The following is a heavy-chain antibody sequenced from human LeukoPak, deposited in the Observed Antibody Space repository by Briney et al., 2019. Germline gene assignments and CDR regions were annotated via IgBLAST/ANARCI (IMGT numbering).Heavy chain of an antibody. J-gene: IGHJ4*02. CDR1: GGSISSGSYY. CDR2: IYTSGST. Sequence: SETLSLTCTASGGSISSGSYYWSWIRQPAGKGLEWIGRIYTSGSTNYNPSLKSRVTISVDTSKNQFSLKLSSVTAADTAVYYCAGGVRGVILLDYWGQGTLVTVSS. D-gene: IGHD3-10*01. CDR3: AGGVRGVILLDY. V-gene: IGHV4-61*02.